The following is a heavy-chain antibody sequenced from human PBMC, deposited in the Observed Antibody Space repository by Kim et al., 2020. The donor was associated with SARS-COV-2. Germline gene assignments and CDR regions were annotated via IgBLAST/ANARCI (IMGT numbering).Heavy chain of an antibody. V-gene: IGHV3-48*02. D-gene: IGHD7-27*01. J-gene: IGHJ4*02. CDR3: ARDDNWGFDY. CDR2: TI. Sequence: TIAYAGSVKGRFTISRDNVKNSLHLQMNSLTDDDTAVYYCARDDNWGFDYWGQGALVTVSS.